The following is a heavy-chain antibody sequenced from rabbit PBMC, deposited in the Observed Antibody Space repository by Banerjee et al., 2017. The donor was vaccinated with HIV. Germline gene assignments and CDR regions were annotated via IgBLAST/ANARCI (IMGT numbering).Heavy chain of an antibody. V-gene: IGHV1S40*01. CDR1: GFSFSSGYD. CDR3: ARRNAASYWSL. J-gene: IGHJ4*01. D-gene: IGHD8-1*01. CDR2: IYVGSSGST. Sequence: QSLEESGGDLVKPGASLTLTCTASGFSFSSGYDMCWVRQAPGKGLEWIACIYVGSSGSTYYASWAKGRFTISKTSSTTVTLQMTSLTAADTATYFCARRNAASYWSLWGPGTLVTVS.